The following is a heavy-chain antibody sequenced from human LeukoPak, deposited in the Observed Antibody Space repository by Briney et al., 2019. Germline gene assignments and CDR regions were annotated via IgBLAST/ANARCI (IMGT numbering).Heavy chain of an antibody. CDR2: IRYDGSNK. CDR3: ARVGSISDYYDFQNWFDP. V-gene: IGHV3-30*02. D-gene: IGHD3-3*01. Sequence: GGSLRLSCATSGFTFSSYGMHWVRQAPGKGLEWVAFIRYDGSNKYCADSVKGRFTISRDNSKNTLYLQMNSLRAEDTAVYYCARVGSISDYYDFQNWFDPWGQGTLVTVSS. J-gene: IGHJ5*02. CDR1: GFTFSSYG.